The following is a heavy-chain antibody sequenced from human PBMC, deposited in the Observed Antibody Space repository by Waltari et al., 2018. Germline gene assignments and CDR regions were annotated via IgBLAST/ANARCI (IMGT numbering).Heavy chain of an antibody. CDR3: ARENRQWLAPEPYYFDY. V-gene: IGHV3-30*04. D-gene: IGHD6-19*01. CDR1: GFIFSSYA. CDR2: LSYDGSNK. Sequence: QVQLVESGGGVVQPGRSLGLSLAASGFIFSSYAMHWVRQAPGKGLEWVAVLSYDGSNKYYADSLKGRFTISRDNSNNTLYLQMNTLTPEDTAVYFCARENRQWLAPEPYYFDYWGLGTLVTVTS. J-gene: IGHJ4*02.